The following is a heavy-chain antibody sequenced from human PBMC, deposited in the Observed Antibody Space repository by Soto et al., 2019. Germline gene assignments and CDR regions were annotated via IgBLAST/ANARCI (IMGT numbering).Heavy chain of an antibody. D-gene: IGHD3-16*02. CDR1: GFTFSSYG. CDR2: IWYDGSNK. CDR3: ARDSYYVGGSYRSPWYYGMDV. V-gene: IGHV3-33*01. J-gene: IGHJ6*02. Sequence: QVQLVESGGGVVQPGRSLRLSCAASGFTFSSYGMHWVRQAPGKGLEWVAVIWYDGSNKYYADSVKGRFTISRDNSKNTLYLQMNSVRAEDTAVYYCARDSYYVGGSYRSPWYYGMDVWGQGTTVTVSS.